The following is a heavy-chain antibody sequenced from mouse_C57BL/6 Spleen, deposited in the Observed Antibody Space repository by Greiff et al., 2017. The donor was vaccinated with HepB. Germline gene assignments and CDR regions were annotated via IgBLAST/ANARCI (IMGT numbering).Heavy chain of an antibody. J-gene: IGHJ3*01. CDR2: ILPGSGST. Sequence: QVQLQQSGAELMKPGASVKLSCKATGYTFTGYWIEWVKQRPGHGLEWIGEILPGSGSTNYNEKFKGKATFTADKSSNTAYMQLSSLTTEDSAIYYCARIYDGYDGFAYWGQGTLVTVSA. CDR3: ARIYDGYDGFAY. V-gene: IGHV1-9*01. D-gene: IGHD2-2*01. CDR1: GYTFTGYW.